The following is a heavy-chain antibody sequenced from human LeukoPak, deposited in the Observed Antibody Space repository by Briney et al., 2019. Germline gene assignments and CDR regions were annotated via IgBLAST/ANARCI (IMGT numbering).Heavy chain of an antibody. CDR2: IYYSGST. V-gene: IGHV4-59*06. CDR3: ARAPTPYCGGDCYLKGAFDI. CDR1: GGSISSYY. Sequence: SETLSLTCTVSGGSISSYYWSWIRQHPGKGLEWIGYIYYSGSTYYNPSLKSRVTISVDTSKNQFSLKLSSVTAADTAVYYCARAPTPYCGGDCYLKGAFDIWGQGTMVTVSS. J-gene: IGHJ3*02. D-gene: IGHD2-21*01.